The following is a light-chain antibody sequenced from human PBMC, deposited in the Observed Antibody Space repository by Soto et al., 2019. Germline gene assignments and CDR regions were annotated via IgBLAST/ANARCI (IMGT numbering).Light chain of an antibody. CDR2: AAS. V-gene: IGKV1-39*01. CDR3: QQSYSTPWT. Sequence: SQMTQSPSSLAASVGERVTINCRASQSISSYLNWYQQKPGKAPKLLIYAASSLQSGVPSRFSGSGSGTDFTLTISSLQPEDFATYYCQQSYSTPWTFGQGTKVDIK. CDR1: QSISSY. J-gene: IGKJ1*01.